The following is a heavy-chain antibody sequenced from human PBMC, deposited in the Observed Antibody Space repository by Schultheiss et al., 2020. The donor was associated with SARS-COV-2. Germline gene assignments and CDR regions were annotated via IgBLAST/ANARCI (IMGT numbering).Heavy chain of an antibody. CDR1: GFTFSTYG. J-gene: IGHJ4*02. CDR3: AKHRYPNYFDY. V-gene: IGHV3-30*02. D-gene: IGHD2-2*02. Sequence: GGSLRLSCAASGFTFSTYGMHWVRQAPGRGLEWVAFIWYDGSDKYYADSVKGRFTISRDNSKNTLYLQMNSLRAEDTAVYYCAKHRYPNYFDYWGQGTLVTVSS. CDR2: IWYDGSDK.